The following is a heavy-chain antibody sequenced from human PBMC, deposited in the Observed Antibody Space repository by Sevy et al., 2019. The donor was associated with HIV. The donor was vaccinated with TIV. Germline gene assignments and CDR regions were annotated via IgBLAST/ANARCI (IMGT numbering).Heavy chain of an antibody. D-gene: IGHD2-15*01. CDR3: STEGLYCSGGSCSFEGFDF. CDR2: IKSKTDGGTT. J-gene: IGHJ4*02. CDR1: GFPFSNAW. V-gene: IGHV3-15*01. Sequence: GGSLRLSCAAFGFPFSNAWMNWVRQAPGKGLEWVGRIKSKTDGGTTDYAAPLKGRFTISRDDSKNTLYLQMNSLKSEDTAVYYCSTEGLYCSGGSCSFEGFDFWGQGTLVTVSS.